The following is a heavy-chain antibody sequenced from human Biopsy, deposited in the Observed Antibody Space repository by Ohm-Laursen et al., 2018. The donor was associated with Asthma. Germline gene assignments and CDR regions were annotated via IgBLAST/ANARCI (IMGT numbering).Heavy chain of an antibody. V-gene: IGHV2-5*02. CDR1: GFSLRTPGVG. J-gene: IGHJ5*02. CDR3: ALSQDSGFDDHSPSWFDP. D-gene: IGHD3-9*01. CDR2: IFWADYN. Sequence: TQTLTLTCSFSGFSLRTPGVGVGWIRQSPVKALEWLALIFWADYNLFRPSLKWRLTITKDPSKNQVVLTMTKMDPVDSGTYYCALSQDSGFDDHSPSWFDPWGQGTLVTVSS.